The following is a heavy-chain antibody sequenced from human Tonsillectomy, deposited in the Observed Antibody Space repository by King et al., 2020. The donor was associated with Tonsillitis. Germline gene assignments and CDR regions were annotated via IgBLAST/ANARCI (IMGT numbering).Heavy chain of an antibody. Sequence: QLVQSGAEVKKPGSSVKVSCKASGGTFSSYALSWVRQTPGQGLEWMGGIIPIFSTANYAQKFQGRVTITADESTSTAYMELSSLTSEDTAVYYCARDYRDYYDSSGFQGAFDFWGQGTMVTVSS. D-gene: IGHD3-22*01. J-gene: IGHJ3*01. CDR1: GGTFSSYA. V-gene: IGHV1-69*01. CDR2: IIPIFSTA. CDR3: ARDYRDYYDSSGFQGAFDF.